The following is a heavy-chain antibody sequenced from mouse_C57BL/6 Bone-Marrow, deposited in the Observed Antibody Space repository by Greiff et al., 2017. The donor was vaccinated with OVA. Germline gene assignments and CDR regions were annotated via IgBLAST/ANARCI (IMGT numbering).Heavy chain of an antibody. CDR3: ARADGFKCYFDV. J-gene: IGHJ1*03. D-gene: IGHD2-3*01. CDR1: GFTFSSYA. CDR2: ISDGGSYT. Sequence: EVKLVESGGGLVKPGGSLKLSCAASGFTFSSYAMSWVRQTPEKRLEWVATISDGGSYTYYPDNVKGRFPITRDNAKNNLYLQMSHLKSEDTAMYYCARADGFKCYFDVWGTGTTVTVSS. V-gene: IGHV5-4*03.